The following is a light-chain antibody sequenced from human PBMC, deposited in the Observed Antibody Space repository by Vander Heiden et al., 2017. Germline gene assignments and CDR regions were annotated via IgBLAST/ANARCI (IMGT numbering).Light chain of an antibody. Sequence: QSVLTQPPSVSGAPGQGVTISGTGGSSNIGAGYHVHWYQQLLGRAPKLLIYGNTNRPSGVPDRFSGSKSGTSASLAITGLQAEDEADYYCQSYDSSLNTYVFGIGTKVTV. CDR3: QSYDSSLNTYV. V-gene: IGLV1-40*01. J-gene: IGLJ1*01. CDR1: SSNIGAGYH. CDR2: GNT.